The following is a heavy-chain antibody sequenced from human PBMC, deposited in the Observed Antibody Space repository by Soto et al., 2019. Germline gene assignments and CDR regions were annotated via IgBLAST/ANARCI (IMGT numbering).Heavy chain of an antibody. J-gene: IGHJ6*02. Sequence: PSQTLSLTCVISGDSVSSNSAAWNWIRQSPSRGLEWLGRTYYRSKWYNDYAVSVKSRITINPDTSKNQFSLQLNSVTPEDTAVYYCARGAVADPYYYYGMDVWGQGTTVTVSS. CDR1: GDSVSSNSAA. V-gene: IGHV6-1*01. CDR2: TYYRSKWYN. CDR3: ARGAVADPYYYYGMDV. D-gene: IGHD6-19*01.